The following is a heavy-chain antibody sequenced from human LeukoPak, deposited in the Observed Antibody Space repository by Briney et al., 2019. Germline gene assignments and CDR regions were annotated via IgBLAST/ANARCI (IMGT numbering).Heavy chain of an antibody. D-gene: IGHD1-1*01. CDR1: EFSFSTNW. V-gene: IGHV3-7*02. CDR2: IKQDGSEK. J-gene: IGHJ4*02. CDR3: ARGKVPDY. Sequence: PGGSLRLSCVASEFSFSTNWMSWVRQAPGKGLEWVAVIKQDGSEKYYVDSLKGRFTISRDNGKNSLYLQMNSLRAEDTAVYYCARGKVPDYWGQGTLVTVSS.